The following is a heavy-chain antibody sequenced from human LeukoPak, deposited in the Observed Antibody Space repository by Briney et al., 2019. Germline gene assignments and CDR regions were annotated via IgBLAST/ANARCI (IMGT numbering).Heavy chain of an antibody. CDR2: IYTSGST. Sequence: PSETLSLTCTVSGGSISSYYWSWIRQPAGKGLEWIGRIYTSGSTNYNPSLKSRVTMSVDTSKNQFSLKLSSVTAADTAVYYCARVWGKYSSSWPQKPENWYFDLWGRGTLVTVSS. CDR3: ARVWGKYSSSWPQKPENWYFDL. CDR1: GGSISSYY. V-gene: IGHV4-4*07. D-gene: IGHD6-13*01. J-gene: IGHJ2*01.